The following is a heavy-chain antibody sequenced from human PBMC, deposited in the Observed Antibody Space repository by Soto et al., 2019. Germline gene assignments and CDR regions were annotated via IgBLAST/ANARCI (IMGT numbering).Heavy chain of an antibody. Sequence: LRLSCAASGFTFSSYAMHWVRQAPGKGLEYVSAISSNGGSTYYADSVKGRFTISRDNSKNTLYLQMGSLRAEDMAVYYCARGGYSTFFDAFDIWGQGTMVTVSS. CDR3: ARGGYSTFFDAFDI. V-gene: IGHV3-64*02. CDR2: ISSNGGST. J-gene: IGHJ3*02. CDR1: GFTFSSYA. D-gene: IGHD6-13*01.